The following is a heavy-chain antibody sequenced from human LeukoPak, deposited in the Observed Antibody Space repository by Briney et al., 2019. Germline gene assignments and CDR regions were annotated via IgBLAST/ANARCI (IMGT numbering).Heavy chain of an antibody. CDR1: GFTFSSYG. V-gene: IGHV3-33*01. Sequence: PGGSLRLSCAASGFTFSSYGMHWVRQAPAKGLELVAVIWYDGSNKYYADSVKGRFTISRDNSKNTLYLQMNSLRAEDTAVYYCARRIYSSSWYPDYWGQGTLVTVSS. CDR3: ARRIYSSSWYPDY. D-gene: IGHD6-13*01. J-gene: IGHJ4*02. CDR2: IWYDGSNK.